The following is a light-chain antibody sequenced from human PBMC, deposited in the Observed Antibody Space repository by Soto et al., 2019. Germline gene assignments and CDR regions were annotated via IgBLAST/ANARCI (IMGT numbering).Light chain of an antibody. CDR2: GAS. V-gene: IGKV3-20*01. CDR3: QQYGSSPLT. CDR1: QSVSSGY. J-gene: IGKJ4*01. Sequence: EIVLTQSPGTLSLSPGERVTLSCRASQSVSSGYLAWYQQKPGQAPRLLMYGASSRATGIPDRFSGSGSGTDFTLTISRLEPGDFAVYYCQQYGSSPLTFGGGTKVDIK.